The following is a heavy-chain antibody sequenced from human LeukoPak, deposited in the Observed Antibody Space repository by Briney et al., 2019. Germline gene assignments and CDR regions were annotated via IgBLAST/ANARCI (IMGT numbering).Heavy chain of an antibody. J-gene: IGHJ5*02. V-gene: IGHV3-74*01. CDR2: SDTEGSMT. D-gene: IGHD3-22*01. CDR1: GFTFGRYW. Sequence: GGSLRLSCATSGFTFGRYWMHWVRQAPGKGLEWVSYSDTEGSMTSYADSVKGRFTISRDNAKNTLYLEMHSLRVEDTAIYYCAREGSYLNSGGSYYLHWLDPWGQGTLVTVSS. CDR3: AREGSYLNSGGSYYLHWLDP.